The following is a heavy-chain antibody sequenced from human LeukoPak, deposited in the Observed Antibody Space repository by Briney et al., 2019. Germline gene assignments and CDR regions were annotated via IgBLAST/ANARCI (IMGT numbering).Heavy chain of an antibody. CDR3: ASIVVVPAATTHYYMDD. Sequence: GGSLRLSCAASGFTFSSYSMNWVRQAPGKGLEWVSSISSSSSYIYYADSVKGRFTISRDNAKNSLYLQMNSLRAEDTAVYYCASIVVVPAATTHYYMDDWGKGTTVTVSS. V-gene: IGHV3-21*01. D-gene: IGHD2-2*01. CDR2: ISSSSSYI. CDR1: GFTFSSYS. J-gene: IGHJ6*03.